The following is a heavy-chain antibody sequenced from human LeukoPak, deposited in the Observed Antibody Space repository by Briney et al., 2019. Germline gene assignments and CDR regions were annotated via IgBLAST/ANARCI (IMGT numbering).Heavy chain of an antibody. V-gene: IGHV4-59*01. CDR1: GGSISSYY. CDR2: IYNSVTT. Sequence: SQTLSLTCTVSGGSISSYYCNWFRQPPGRGLEWIGYIYNSVTTNYNPSLKSRVTISVDMSKNQFSLRLSSVTATDTAVYYCVTGGGWLPDYWGQGTLVTVSS. CDR3: VTGGGWLPDY. J-gene: IGHJ4*02. D-gene: IGHD3-22*01.